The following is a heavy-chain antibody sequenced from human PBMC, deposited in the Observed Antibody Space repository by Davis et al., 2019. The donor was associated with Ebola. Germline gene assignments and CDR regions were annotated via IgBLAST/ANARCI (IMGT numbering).Heavy chain of an antibody. CDR1: GGSISSGDYY. CDR3: ARGGAPED. CDR2: IYYSGST. Sequence: SETLSLTCTVSGGSISSGDYYWSWIRQPPGKGLEWIGYIYYSGSTNYNPSLKSRVTISVDTSKNQFSLNVKSVTAADTAVYYCARGGAPEDWGQGTLVTVSS. J-gene: IGHJ4*02. D-gene: IGHD1-26*01. V-gene: IGHV4-61*08.